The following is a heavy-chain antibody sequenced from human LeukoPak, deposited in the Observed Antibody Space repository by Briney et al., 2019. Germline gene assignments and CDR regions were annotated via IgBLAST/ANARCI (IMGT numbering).Heavy chain of an antibody. CDR1: GGSISSYY. J-gene: IGHJ4*02. D-gene: IGHD6-13*01. CDR3: ARGEAVPIIGPIAPFDY. CDR2: IYYSRST. V-gene: IGHV4-59*01. Sequence: SETLSLTCTVSGGSISSYYWSWIRQPPGKGLEWIGYIYYSRSTNYNPSLKSRVTISVDTSKNQFSLKLSSVTAADTAVYYCARGEAVPIIGPIAPFDYWGQGILVTVSS.